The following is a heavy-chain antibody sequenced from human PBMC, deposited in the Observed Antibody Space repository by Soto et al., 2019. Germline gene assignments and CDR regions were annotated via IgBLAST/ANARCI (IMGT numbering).Heavy chain of an antibody. CDR1: GGTFSSYA. CDR3: ARGDHDYVWGSYRYTSDY. Sequence: SVKVSCKASGGTFSSYAISWVRQAHGQGLEWMGGIIPIFGTANYAQKFQGRVTITADESTSTAYMELSSLRSEDTAVYYCARGDHDYVWGSYRYTSDYWGQGTLVTVSS. D-gene: IGHD3-16*02. J-gene: IGHJ4*02. V-gene: IGHV1-69*13. CDR2: IIPIFGTA.